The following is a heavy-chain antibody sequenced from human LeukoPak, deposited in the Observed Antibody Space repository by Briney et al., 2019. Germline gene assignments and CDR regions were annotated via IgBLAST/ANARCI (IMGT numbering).Heavy chain of an antibody. CDR2: ISSSGSTI. Sequence: PGGSLRLSCAASGFTFSDYYMSWIRQAPGKGLEWVSYISSSGSTIYYADSVKGRFTISRDNAKNSLYLQMNSLRAEDTAVYYCARAHYITMVRGVIPGDFDYWGQGTLVTVSS. J-gene: IGHJ4*02. V-gene: IGHV3-11*01. D-gene: IGHD3-10*01. CDR3: ARAHYITMVRGVIPGDFDY. CDR1: GFTFSDYY.